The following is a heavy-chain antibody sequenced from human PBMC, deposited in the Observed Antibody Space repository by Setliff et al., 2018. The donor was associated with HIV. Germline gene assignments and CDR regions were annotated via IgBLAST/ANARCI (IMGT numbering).Heavy chain of an antibody. J-gene: IGHJ4*02. Sequence: PGGSLRLSCAASGFTFGDYAMSWVRQAPGKGLEWVGFIRSEAYGGTTEYAASVKGRFTISRDDSNSIAYLQINSLKTEDTAVYYCTRVTVGVITRGSFDYWGQGTLVTVSS. D-gene: IGHD3-10*01. CDR3: TRVTVGVITRGSFDY. CDR1: GFTFGDYA. V-gene: IGHV3-49*04. CDR2: IRSEAYGGTT.